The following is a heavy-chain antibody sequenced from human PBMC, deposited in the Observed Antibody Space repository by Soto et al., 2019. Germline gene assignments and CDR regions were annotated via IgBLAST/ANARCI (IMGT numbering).Heavy chain of an antibody. V-gene: IGHV4-31*03. CDR3: ARAPQLGYCSSTSCYVSWFDP. CDR2: IYYSGST. Sequence: QVQLQESGPGLVKPSQTLSLTCTVSGGSISSGGYYWSWISQHPGKGLEWIGYIYYSGSTYYNPSLKSRVTISVDTSKNQFSRKLSSVTAADTAVYYCARAPQLGYCSSTSCYVSWFDPWGQGTLVTVSS. CDR1: GGSISSGGYY. D-gene: IGHD2-2*01. J-gene: IGHJ5*02.